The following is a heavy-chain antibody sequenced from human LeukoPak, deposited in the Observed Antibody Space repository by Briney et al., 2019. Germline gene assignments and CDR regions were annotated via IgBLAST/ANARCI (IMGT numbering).Heavy chain of an antibody. CDR2: IRYVGSNK. CDR1: GFTFSNYG. J-gene: IGHJ5*02. Sequence: GGSLRLSCAPSGFTFSNYGMHWVRQAPGKGREWVAFIRYVGSNKSYADSVKGRFTTSRDNSKNTLYLQMNSLRAEDTAVYYCARARKSGGITMIRGVKDRGWFDPWGQETLVTVSS. V-gene: IGHV3-30*02. CDR3: ARARKSGGITMIRGVKDRGWFDP. D-gene: IGHD3-10*01.